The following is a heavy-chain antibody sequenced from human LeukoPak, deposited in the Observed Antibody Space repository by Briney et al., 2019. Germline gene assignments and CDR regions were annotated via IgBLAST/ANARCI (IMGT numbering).Heavy chain of an antibody. CDR3: TTDRGYSYGLPDY. V-gene: IGHV3-15*01. CDR1: GFTFSNAW. D-gene: IGHD5-18*01. Sequence: PGGSLRLSCAASGFTFSNAWMSWVRQAPGKGLEWVGRIKSKTDGGTTDYAAPVKGRFTISRDDSKNTLYLQMNSLKTEDTAVYYCTTDRGYSYGLPDYWGQGTLVTVSS. J-gene: IGHJ4*02. CDR2: IKSKTDGGTT.